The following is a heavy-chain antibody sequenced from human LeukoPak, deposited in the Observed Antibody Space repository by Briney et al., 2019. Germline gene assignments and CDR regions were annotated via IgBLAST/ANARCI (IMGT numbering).Heavy chain of an antibody. J-gene: IGHJ4*02. CDR1: GGSISSGSYY. V-gene: IGHV4-61*02. CDR2: IYTSGST. D-gene: IGHD3-22*01. CDR3: ARVGSSGYYYFD. Sequence: SETLSLTCTVSGGSISSGSYYWSWIRQPAGKGLEWIGRIYTSGSTNYNPSLKSRVTISVDTSKNQFSLKLSSVTAADTAVYYCARVGSSGYYYFDWGQGTLVTVSS.